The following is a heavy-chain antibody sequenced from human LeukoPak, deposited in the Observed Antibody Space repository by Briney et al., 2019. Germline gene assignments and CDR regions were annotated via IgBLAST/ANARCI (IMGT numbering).Heavy chain of an antibody. CDR2: FTSITGTI. J-gene: IGHJ4*02. V-gene: IGHV3-48*01. Sequence: GGSLRLSCAASGFTFNGYGMNWVRQAPGKGLEWIAFFTSITGTIYYADSVKGRFTISRDTAKNSLFLQMNSLRAEDTAVYYCARGFPRYSGTPGYLDYWGQGTLVTVSS. D-gene: IGHD1-26*01. CDR1: GFTFNGYG. CDR3: ARGFPRYSGTPGYLDY.